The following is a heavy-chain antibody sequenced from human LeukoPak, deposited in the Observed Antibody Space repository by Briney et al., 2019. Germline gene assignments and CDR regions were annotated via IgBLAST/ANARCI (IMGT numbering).Heavy chain of an antibody. CDR1: GYTFTSCD. Sequence: ASVKVSCKASGYTFTSCDINWVRQAPGQGLEWMGWMNPNSGNTGYGQSFQGRITMTRDISIGTAYMELSNLTSEDTAIYYCTRGSSGRRNNWGQGTLVTVSA. CDR2: MNPNSGNT. J-gene: IGHJ4*02. V-gene: IGHV1-8*01. D-gene: IGHD6-19*01. CDR3: TRGSSGRRNN.